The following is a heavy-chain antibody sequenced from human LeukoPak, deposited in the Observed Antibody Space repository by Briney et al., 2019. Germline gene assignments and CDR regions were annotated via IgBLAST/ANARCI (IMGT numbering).Heavy chain of an antibody. CDR2: IYSGST. J-gene: IGHJ6*03. Sequence: SETLSLTCTVSGRSISSSSYYWGWIRQPPGKGLEWIGSIYSGSTYYNPSLKSRVTISVDTSKNQFYLKLSSVTAADTAVYYCARIASGYYYMDVWGKGTTVTVSS. V-gene: IGHV4-39*07. D-gene: IGHD3-3*01. CDR1: GRSISSSSYY. CDR3: ARIASGYYYMDV.